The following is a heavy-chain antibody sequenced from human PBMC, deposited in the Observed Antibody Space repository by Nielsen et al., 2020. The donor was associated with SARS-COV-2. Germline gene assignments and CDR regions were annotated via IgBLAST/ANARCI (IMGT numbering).Heavy chain of an antibody. V-gene: IGHV5-51*01. J-gene: IGHJ6*03. Sequence: KVSCKGSGYSFPTYWIGWVRQMAGKGLEWMRIIYPGDSDTRYSPSFQGQVTISADKSISTAYLQWSSLKASDTAKYYCARHTRSSSSFYYYYYMDVWGKGTTVTVSS. CDR3: ARHTRSSSSFYYYYYMDV. D-gene: IGHD6-6*01. CDR1: GYSFPTYW. CDR2: IYPGDSDT.